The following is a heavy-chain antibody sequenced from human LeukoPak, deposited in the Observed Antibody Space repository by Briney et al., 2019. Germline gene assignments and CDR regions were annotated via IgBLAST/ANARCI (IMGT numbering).Heavy chain of an antibody. CDR2: IYYSGST. CDR1: GGSISSGGYY. V-gene: IGHV4-31*03. D-gene: IGHD5-18*01. Sequence: IPSQTLSLTCTVSGGSISSGGYYWSWIRQHPGKGLEWIGYIYYSGSTYYNPSLKSRVTISVDTSKNQFSLKLSSVTAADAAVYYCARERTAMPLDVWGKGTTVTVSS. CDR3: ARERTAMPLDV. J-gene: IGHJ6*04.